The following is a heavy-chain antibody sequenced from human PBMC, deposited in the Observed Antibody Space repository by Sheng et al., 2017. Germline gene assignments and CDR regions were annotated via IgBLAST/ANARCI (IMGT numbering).Heavy chain of an antibody. Sequence: QVQLVQSGAEVKKPGSSVKVSCKASGGTFSSYTISWVRQAPGQGLEWMGRIIPILGIANYAQKFQGRVTITADKSTSTAYMELSSLRSEDTAVYYCARVRLGGSGSPYMDVWGKGTTVTVSS. D-gene: IGHD3-10*01. CDR3: ARVRLGGSGSPYMDV. CDR2: IIPILGIA. CDR1: GGTFSSYT. V-gene: IGHV1-69*02. J-gene: IGHJ6*03.